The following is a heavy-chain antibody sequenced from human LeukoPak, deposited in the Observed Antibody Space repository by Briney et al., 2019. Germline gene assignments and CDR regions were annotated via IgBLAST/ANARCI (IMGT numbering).Heavy chain of an antibody. J-gene: IGHJ4*02. V-gene: IGHV3-7*04. CDR1: GFIFSDYW. CDR3: ARVLGGVTTYDY. CDR2: LWPAGGTV. D-gene: IGHD2/OR15-2a*01. Sequence: GGPLRLPCAASGFIFSDYWMSWVRRSPGKALEGVGTLWPAGGTVHYMLSVQARFTLHRDNAENSLYLQMNSLRVEDTAVYYCARVLGGVTTYDYWGQGTLVTVSS.